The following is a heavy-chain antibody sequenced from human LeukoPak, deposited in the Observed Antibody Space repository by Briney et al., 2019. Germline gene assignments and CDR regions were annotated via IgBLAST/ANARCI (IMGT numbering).Heavy chain of an antibody. D-gene: IGHD2-15*01. CDR1: GYTFTSYG. CDR3: ARVGTAATPFYYYYMDV. J-gene: IGHJ6*03. V-gene: IGHV1-18*01. CDR2: ISAYNGNT. Sequence: ASVKVSCKASGYTFTSYGISWVRQAPGQGLEWMGWISAYNGNTNYAQKLQGRVTMTTDTSTSTAYMELRSLRSDDTAVYYCARVGTAATPFYYYYMDVWGKGTTVTVSS.